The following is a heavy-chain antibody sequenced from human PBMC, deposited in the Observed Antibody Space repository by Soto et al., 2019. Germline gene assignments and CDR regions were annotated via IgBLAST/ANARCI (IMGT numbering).Heavy chain of an antibody. J-gene: IGHJ6*02. CDR1: GDSVPSNSAA. D-gene: IGHD1-1*01. Sequence: SQTLSLTCAISGDSVPSNSAAWNWIRQSPSRGLEWLGRTYYRSKWYNDYAVSEKSRITINPDTSKNQFSLQLNSVTPEDTAMYYCPRGGTGTTSNYYYYYGMDVWGQGTTVTVSS. V-gene: IGHV6-1*01. CDR2: TYYRSKWYN. CDR3: PRGGTGTTSNYYYYYGMDV.